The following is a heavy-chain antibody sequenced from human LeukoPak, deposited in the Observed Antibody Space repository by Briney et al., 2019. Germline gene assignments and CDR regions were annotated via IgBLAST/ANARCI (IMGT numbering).Heavy chain of an antibody. CDR2: IYHSGST. J-gene: IGHJ5*02. D-gene: IGHD6-13*01. Sequence: PSETLSLTCAVYGGSFSSSNWWSWVRQPPGKGLEWIGEIYHSGSTNYNPSLKSRVTISVDTSKNQFSLKLSSVTAADTAVYYCARDAAAAGTWRYWFDPWGQGTLVTVSS. V-gene: IGHV4-4*02. CDR3: ARDAAAAGTWRYWFDP. CDR1: GGSFSSSNW.